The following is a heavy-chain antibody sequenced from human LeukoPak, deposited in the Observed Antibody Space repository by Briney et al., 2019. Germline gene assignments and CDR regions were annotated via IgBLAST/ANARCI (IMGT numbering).Heavy chain of an antibody. CDR2: IYYSGST. V-gene: IGHV4-59*01. CDR3: ARERWDYYYYYGMDV. J-gene: IGHJ6*02. Sequence: SETLSLTRAVYGGSFSGFYWTWIRQPPGKGLEWIGYIYYSGSTNYNPSLKSRVTISVDTSKNQFSLKLSSVTAADTAVYYCARERWDYYYYYGMDVWGQGTTVTVSS. D-gene: IGHD6-13*01. CDR1: GGSFSGFY.